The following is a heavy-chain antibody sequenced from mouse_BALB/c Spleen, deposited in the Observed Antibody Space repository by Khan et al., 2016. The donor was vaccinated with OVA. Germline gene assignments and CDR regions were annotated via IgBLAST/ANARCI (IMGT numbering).Heavy chain of an antibody. V-gene: IGHV5-17*02. Sequence: VQLKESGGGLVQPGGSRKLSCAASGFTFSSYGMHWVRQAPEKGLEWVAYISGDSNTIYYADTVKGRFTISRDNPKNTLFLQMTSLMSEDTARYYCVTSYFYGYYFDYWGPGTTLTVSS. CDR2: ISGDSNTI. CDR1: GFTFSSYG. J-gene: IGHJ2*01. D-gene: IGHD1-1*01. CDR3: VTSYFYGYYFDY.